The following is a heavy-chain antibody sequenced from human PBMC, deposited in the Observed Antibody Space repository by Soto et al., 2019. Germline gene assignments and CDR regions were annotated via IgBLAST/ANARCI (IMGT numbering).Heavy chain of an antibody. V-gene: IGHV1-18*01. Sequence: QVQLVQSGAEVKKPGASVKVSCKASGYTFTSYGISWVRQAPGQGLEWMGWISAYNGNTNYAQKLQGRVTMTTDTSTSTAYMELRRLRSDDTAVYYCERDKSLNYYGSGSYHSSAYWGQGTLVTVSS. CDR3: ERDKSLNYYGSGSYHSSAY. J-gene: IGHJ4*02. CDR2: ISAYNGNT. D-gene: IGHD3-10*01. CDR1: GYTFTSYG.